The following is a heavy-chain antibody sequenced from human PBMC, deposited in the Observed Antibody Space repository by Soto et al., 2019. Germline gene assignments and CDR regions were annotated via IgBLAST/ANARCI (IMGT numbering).Heavy chain of an antibody. CDR3: ARGTRYNYSNYQRERYYYMDV. J-gene: IGHJ6*03. D-gene: IGHD4-4*01. CDR2: IIPILGIA. V-gene: IGHV1-69*02. Sequence: SVKVSCKASGGTFSSYTISWVRPAPGQGREWMGRIIPILGIANYAQKFQGRVTITADKSTSPAYMELSSLRSEDTAVYYCARGTRYNYSNYQRERYYYMDVWGKGTTVTASS. CDR1: GGTFSSYT.